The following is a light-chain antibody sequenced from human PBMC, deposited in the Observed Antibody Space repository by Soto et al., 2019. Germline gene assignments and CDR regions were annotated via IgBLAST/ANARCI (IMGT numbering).Light chain of an antibody. CDR2: DAS. CDR3: QQRSDWPIT. CDR1: QSVSSN. J-gene: IGKJ5*01. Sequence: EIVLTQSPATLSLSPGVRVTLSCRASQSVSSNLAWYQQKPGQAPRLLMYDASNRATGIPARFSGSGSGTDFTLTISSLEAEDFAVYHCQQRSDWPITFGQGTRLEIK. V-gene: IGKV3-11*01.